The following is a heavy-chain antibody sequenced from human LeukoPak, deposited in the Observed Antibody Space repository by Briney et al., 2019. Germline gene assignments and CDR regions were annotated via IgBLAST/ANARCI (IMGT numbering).Heavy chain of an antibody. Sequence: SSETLSLTCTVSGGSISSYYWSWIRQPPGKGLEWIAYLFYSGSTDYNPSLESRVTISVDTSKNQFSLKLRSVTAADTAVYYCATVAVIRGVTYFDYWGQGTLVIVSS. CDR3: ATVAVIRGVTYFDY. V-gene: IGHV4-59*01. J-gene: IGHJ4*02. D-gene: IGHD3-10*01. CDR1: GGSISSYY. CDR2: LFYSGST.